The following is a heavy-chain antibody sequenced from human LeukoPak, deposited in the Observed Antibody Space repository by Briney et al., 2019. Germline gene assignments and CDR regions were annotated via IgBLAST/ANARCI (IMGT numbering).Heavy chain of an antibody. CDR3: ARFPSGLQAFDY. V-gene: IGHV3-21*01. CDR2: ISSRSSYI. J-gene: IGHJ4*02. D-gene: IGHD5-24*01. CDR1: GFTFSSYW. Sequence: GGSLRLSCAASGFTFSSYWMTWVHQAPGKGLEWVSSISSRSSYIYYADSVRGRFTISRDNAKNSLYLQMNSLRDEDTAVYYCARFPSGLQAFDYWGQGTLVTVSS.